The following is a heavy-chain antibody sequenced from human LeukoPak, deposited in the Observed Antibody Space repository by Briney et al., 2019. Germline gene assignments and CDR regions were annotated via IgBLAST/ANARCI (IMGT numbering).Heavy chain of an antibody. J-gene: IGHJ4*02. V-gene: IGHV3-30*18. CDR1: GFTFSTYG. D-gene: IGHD5-24*01. CDR3: AKSRDGSLDC. CDR2: ISYDGNNK. Sequence: GGSLRLSCAASGFTFSTYGIHWVRQAPGMGLEWVALISYDGNNKYYADSVKGRFTISRDNSKNTLYLQMNSLRPEDTAVYYCAKSRDGSLDCWGQGTLVTVSS.